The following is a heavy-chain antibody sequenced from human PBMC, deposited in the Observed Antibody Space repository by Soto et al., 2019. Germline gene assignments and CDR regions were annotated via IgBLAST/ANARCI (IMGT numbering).Heavy chain of an antibody. CDR2: ISLSGSTI. Sequence: GGSLRLSCAASGFAFSNYEMNWVRQAPGKGLEWVSYISLSGSTIYYADSVKGRFTISRDDAKNSLYLQMDSLRADDTAVYYCARESFSASPTLFDYWGQGALVTVSS. CDR3: ARESFSASPTLFDY. V-gene: IGHV3-48*03. D-gene: IGHD3-3*02. J-gene: IGHJ4*02. CDR1: GFAFSNYE.